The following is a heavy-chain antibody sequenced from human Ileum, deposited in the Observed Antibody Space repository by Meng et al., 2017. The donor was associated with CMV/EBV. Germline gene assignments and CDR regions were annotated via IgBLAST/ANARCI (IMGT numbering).Heavy chain of an antibody. V-gene: IGHV3-7*01. J-gene: IGHJ4*02. Sequence: GGSLRLSCAVSGFTYSNFWMSWVRQSPGMGLEWVANIKQDGSATYYADSVKGRFTISRDNAKNSLYLQMDNLRADDTAVYYCVREDIVVFDYWGQGKLVNVSS. CDR2: IKQDGSAT. D-gene: IGHD2-15*01. CDR1: GFTYSNFW. CDR3: VREDIVVFDY.